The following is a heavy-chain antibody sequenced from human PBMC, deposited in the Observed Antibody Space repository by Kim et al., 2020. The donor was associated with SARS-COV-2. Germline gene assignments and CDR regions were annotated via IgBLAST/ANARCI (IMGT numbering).Heavy chain of an antibody. V-gene: IGHV3-33*05. J-gene: IGHJ4*01. CDR2: ISYDGSNK. CDR1: GFTFSSYG. D-gene: IGHD3-22*01. CDR3: ARPHYYDSSGYFGY. Sequence: GGSLRLSCAASGFTFSSYGMHWVRQAPGKGLEWVAVISYDGSNKYYADSVKGRFTISRDNSKNTLYLQMNSLRAEDTAVYYCARPHYYDSSGYFGYWGHGTLVTVSS.